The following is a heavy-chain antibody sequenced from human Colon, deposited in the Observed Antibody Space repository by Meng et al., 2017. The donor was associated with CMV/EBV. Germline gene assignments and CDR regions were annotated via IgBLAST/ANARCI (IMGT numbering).Heavy chain of an antibody. J-gene: IGHJ4*02. CDR2: ISADAFFK. CDR3: ARAPTRRYYFDY. Sequence: CAASGFSITDYAIDWVRQSPGKGLEWVSVISADAFFKFYAESVKGRFTIGRDISKNTVYLQADRLRAEDTALYFCARAPTRRYYFDYWGQGSLVTVSS. CDR1: GFSITDYA. V-gene: IGHV3-23*01. D-gene: IGHD5-24*01.